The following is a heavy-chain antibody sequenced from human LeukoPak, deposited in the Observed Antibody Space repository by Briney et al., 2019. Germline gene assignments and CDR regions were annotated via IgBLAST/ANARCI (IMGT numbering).Heavy chain of an antibody. J-gene: IGHJ4*02. D-gene: IGHD6-13*01. Sequence: GGSLRLSCAASGLTFSSFWMHWVRQAPGKGLVWVSRMSADGTYTTYADSVKSRFTISRDNAKDTLYLQMNSLRAEDSAVYYCAGHHQAYSRTYWGQGTLVTVSS. V-gene: IGHV3-74*01. CDR1: GLTFSSFW. CDR3: AGHHQAYSRTY. CDR2: MSADGTYT.